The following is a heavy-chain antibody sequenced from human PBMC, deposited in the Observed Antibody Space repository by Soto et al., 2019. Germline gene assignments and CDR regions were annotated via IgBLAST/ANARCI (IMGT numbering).Heavy chain of an antibody. CDR3: ALRKTGSYFDY. D-gene: IGHD1-26*01. CDR1: GFTFSTYA. CDR2: ISGSGGNT. Sequence: GGSLRLSSAGSGFTFSTYALSWVRQAPGKGLEWVSAISGSGGNTYYTDSVKGRFTISRDNSKNTLYLQMNSLSVEDTAVYYCALRKTGSYFDYWGHGTLVTVSS. V-gene: IGHV3-23*01. J-gene: IGHJ4*01.